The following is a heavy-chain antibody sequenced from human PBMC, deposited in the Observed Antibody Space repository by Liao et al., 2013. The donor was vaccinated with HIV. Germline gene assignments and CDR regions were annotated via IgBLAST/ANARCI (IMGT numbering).Heavy chain of an antibody. V-gene: IGHV4-30-4*08. Sequence: QVQLQESGPGLVKPSQTLSLTCTVSGGSISSGDYYWSWIRQPPGKGLEWIGYIYYSGSTYYNPSLKSRVTISVDTSKNQFSLKLSSVTAADTAVYYCARGWYQLLLKSTPLDYWGQGTLVTVSS. D-gene: IGHD2-2*01. CDR1: GGSISSGDYY. CDR3: ARGWYQLLLKSTPLDY. J-gene: IGHJ4*02. CDR2: IYYSGST.